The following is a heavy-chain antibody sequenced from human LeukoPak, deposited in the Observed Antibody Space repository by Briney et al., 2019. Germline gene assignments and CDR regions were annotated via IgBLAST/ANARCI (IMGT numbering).Heavy chain of an antibody. V-gene: IGHV4-39*07. Sequence: SETLSLTCSVSGGSLSSSTTGIYYWGWVRQPPGKGLEWIGSISDSGSTYYNSSLKSRVTITVDTSKNQFSLKLSSVTAADTAVYYCARVNDDSSGLGYYYYYYGMDVWGQGTTVTVSS. D-gene: IGHD3-22*01. CDR3: ARVNDDSSGLGYYYYYYGMDV. J-gene: IGHJ6*02. CDR2: ISDSGST. CDR1: GGSLSSSTTGIYY.